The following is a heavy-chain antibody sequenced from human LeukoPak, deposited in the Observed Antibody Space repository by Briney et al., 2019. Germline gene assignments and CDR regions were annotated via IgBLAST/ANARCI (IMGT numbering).Heavy chain of an antibody. V-gene: IGHV3-7*01. CDR1: VFTFSSYW. CDR2: IKQDVIEK. Sequence: RGALRLSCADPVFTFSSYWMCWVRQAPGKGLGWVANIKQDVIEKYYVESVRGRVSISRENAKTSLYLQMNSMRAEDTAVYYCARRAFKGGPTDYFDYWGQGTLVTVSS. J-gene: IGHJ4*02. CDR3: ARRAFKGGPTDYFDY. D-gene: IGHD3-3*02.